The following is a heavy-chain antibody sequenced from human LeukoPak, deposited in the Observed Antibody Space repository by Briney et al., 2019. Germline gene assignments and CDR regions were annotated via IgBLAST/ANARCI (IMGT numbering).Heavy chain of an antibody. CDR1: GFTFSSYS. Sequence: GGSLRLSCAASGFTFSSYSMNWVRQAPGKGLEWVSIIYGAGSHYVDSVKGRFTVSRDSSKNTLYLQMNSLRAEDTAMYYCARDPDWFDPWGQGTLVIVSS. J-gene: IGHJ5*02. CDR2: IYGAGS. V-gene: IGHV3-53*01. CDR3: ARDPDWFDP.